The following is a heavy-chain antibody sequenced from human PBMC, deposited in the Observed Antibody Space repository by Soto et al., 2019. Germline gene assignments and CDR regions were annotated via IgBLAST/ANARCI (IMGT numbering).Heavy chain of an antibody. CDR3: AKDFRGARSDDAFDI. D-gene: IGHD3-10*01. V-gene: IGHV3-23*01. CDR2: ISGSGGST. J-gene: IGHJ3*02. CDR1: GFTFSSYA. Sequence: GESLKISCAASGFTFSSYAMSWVRQAPGKGLEWVSAISGSGGSTYYADSVKGRFTISRDNSKNTLYLQMNSLRAEDTAVYYCAKDFRGARSDDAFDIWGQGTMVTVSS.